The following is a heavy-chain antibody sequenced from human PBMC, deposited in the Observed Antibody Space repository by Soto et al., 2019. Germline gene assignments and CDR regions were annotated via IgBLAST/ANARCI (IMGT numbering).Heavy chain of an antibody. CDR3: AIVAHVVAATDYAFDI. CDR2: INPIFGTT. V-gene: IGHV1-69*05. Sequence: QVQLVQSGAEVKKPGSSVKVSCKASGGTFSSYAXSWVRQAPGQGLEWMGGINPIFGTTNYAQKFQGRVTITXXXSTSXXXXELXSXXXXXXAVYXXAIVAHVVAATDYAFDIWGQGTMVTVSS. CDR1: GGTFSSYA. J-gene: IGHJ3*02. D-gene: IGHD2-15*01.